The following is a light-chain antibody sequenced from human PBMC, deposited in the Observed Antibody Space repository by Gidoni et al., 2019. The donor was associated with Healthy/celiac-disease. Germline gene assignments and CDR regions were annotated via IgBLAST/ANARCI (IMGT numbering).Light chain of an antibody. Sequence: EIVMTQSPATLSVSPGERATLSCMASQSVSSNLAWYQQKPGQAPRLLIYGASTRATGIPARFSGSGSGTEFTLTISSLQSEDFAVYYCHQYNNWPSTFGQGTKVEIK. V-gene: IGKV3-15*01. CDR1: QSVSSN. J-gene: IGKJ1*01. CDR3: HQYNNWPST. CDR2: GAS.